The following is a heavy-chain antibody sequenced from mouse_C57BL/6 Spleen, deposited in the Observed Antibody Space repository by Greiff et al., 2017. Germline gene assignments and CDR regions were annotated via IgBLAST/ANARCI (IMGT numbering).Heavy chain of an antibody. CDR2: IYPGDGDT. CDR1: GYAFSSSW. J-gene: IGHJ4*01. CDR3: AKGYDYDGMDY. Sequence: QVQLQQSGPELVKPGASVKISCKASGYAFSSSWMNWVKQRPGKGLEWIGRIYPGDGDTNYNGKFKGKATLTADKSSSPAYMQLSSLTSEDSAVYFCAKGYDYDGMDYWGQGTSVTVSS. V-gene: IGHV1-82*01. D-gene: IGHD2-4*01.